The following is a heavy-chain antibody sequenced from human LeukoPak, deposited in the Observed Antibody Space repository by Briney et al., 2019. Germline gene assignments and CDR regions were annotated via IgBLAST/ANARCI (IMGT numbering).Heavy chain of an antibody. V-gene: IGHV4-4*02. CDR2: IYHGGNT. Sequence: SETLSLTCAVSGGSISSRDWWSWVRRPPGKGLEWIGEIYHGGNTNYNSSLKSRVAISIDKSKNQFSLKLSSVTAADTAVYYCARASIVVPATGWFDPWGQGTLVTVSS. D-gene: IGHD2-2*01. CDR3: ARASIVVPATGWFDP. CDR1: GGSISSRDW. J-gene: IGHJ5*02.